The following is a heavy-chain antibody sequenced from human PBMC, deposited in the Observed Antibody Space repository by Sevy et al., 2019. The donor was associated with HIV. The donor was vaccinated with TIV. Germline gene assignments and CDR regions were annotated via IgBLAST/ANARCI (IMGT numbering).Heavy chain of an antibody. V-gene: IGHV1-2*02. J-gene: IGHJ4*02. CDR2: INPDSGGP. Sequence: ASVKVSCKASGYTFTGYYMHWVRQAPGQGLQWMGWINPDSGGPNYAPKFQGRVTLTRETSISTAYMELSRLKSDDTAVYYCVRDDRDGYVEYWGQGTLVTVSS. CDR3: VRDDRDGYVEY. CDR1: GYTFTGYY.